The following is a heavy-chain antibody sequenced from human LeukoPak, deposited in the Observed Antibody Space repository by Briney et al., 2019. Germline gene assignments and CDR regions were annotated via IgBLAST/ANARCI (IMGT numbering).Heavy chain of an antibody. V-gene: IGHV3-30*03. CDR1: GFPLRNYG. J-gene: IGHJ4*02. CDR3: ARGISGYGEYYFDS. D-gene: IGHD3-10*01. CDR2: ILEYGCDK. Sequence: GGSLRLSCGPSGFPLRNYGMHGLRQAPGRGRVGVAVILEYGCDKDYAASVKGRFTISRDNANSTLYLQMNSLSAEDTAVYYCARGISGYGEYYFDSWGQGSLVTVSS.